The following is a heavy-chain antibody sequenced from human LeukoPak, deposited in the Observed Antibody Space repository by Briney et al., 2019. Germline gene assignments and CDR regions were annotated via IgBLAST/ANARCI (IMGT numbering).Heavy chain of an antibody. Sequence: GGSLRLSCAASGFTFSSYSMNWVRQAPGKGLEWVSSISSSSSYIYYADSVKGRFTISRDNAKNSLYLQMNSLRAEDTAVYNCARDRDSSGWGTFDYWGQGTLVTVSS. J-gene: IGHJ4*02. CDR3: ARDRDSSGWGTFDY. CDR2: ISSSSSYI. V-gene: IGHV3-21*04. CDR1: GFTFSSYS. D-gene: IGHD6-19*01.